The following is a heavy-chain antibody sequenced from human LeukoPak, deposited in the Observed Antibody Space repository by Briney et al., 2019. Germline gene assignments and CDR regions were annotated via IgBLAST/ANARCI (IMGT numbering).Heavy chain of an antibody. Sequence: GESLKISCKGSGYTFTSYWIGWVRQMPGKGLEWMGIIYPGDSDTRYSPSFQGQVTMSADKTISTAYLQWSSLKASDTAVYYCARGRRFGELSHPTYYFDNWGQGTQVTVSS. V-gene: IGHV5-51*01. CDR3: ARGRRFGELSHPTYYFDN. D-gene: IGHD3-10*01. J-gene: IGHJ4*02. CDR1: GYTFTSYW. CDR2: IYPGDSDT.